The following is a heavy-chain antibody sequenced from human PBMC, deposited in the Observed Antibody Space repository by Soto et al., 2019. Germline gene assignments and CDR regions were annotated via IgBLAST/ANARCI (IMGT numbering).Heavy chain of an antibody. CDR1: GYSFTSYW. CDR2: IDPSESYT. V-gene: IGHV5-10-1*01. D-gene: IGHD5-18*01. Sequence: PVESLKISCKGSGYSFTSYWISWVRQMPGKGLEWMGRIDPSESYTNYSPSFQGHVTISADKSISTAYLQWSSLKASDTAMYYCARGGGVTPLYYYYGREVWGKGNTVIVSS. J-gene: IGHJ6*04. CDR3: ARGGGVTPLYYYYGREV.